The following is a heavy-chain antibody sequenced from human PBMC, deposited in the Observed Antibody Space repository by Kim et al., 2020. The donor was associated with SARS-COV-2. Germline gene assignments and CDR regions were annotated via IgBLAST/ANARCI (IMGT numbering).Heavy chain of an antibody. CDR1: GYTFSTYA. CDR2: INAVNDNT. V-gene: IGHV1-3*01. CDR3: ARSLQPTRGWLGRVDA. D-gene: IGHD6-19*01. Sequence: ASVKVSCKASGYTFSTYAMHWVRQAPGQRPEWMGWINAVNDNTGYSPKFQDRITITRDTSATTVYMELSSLISEDTARYYCARSLQPTRGWLGRVDAWGQ. J-gene: IGHJ5*02.